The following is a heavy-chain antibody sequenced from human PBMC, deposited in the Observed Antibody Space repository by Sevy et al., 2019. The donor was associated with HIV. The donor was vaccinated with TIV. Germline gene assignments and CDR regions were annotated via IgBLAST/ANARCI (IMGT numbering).Heavy chain of an antibody. CDR1: GFTFSNAR. CDR2: IKSKTDCGTT. V-gene: IGHV3-15*01. D-gene: IGHD3-3*01. J-gene: IGHJ6*02. Sequence: GGSLRLSCAASGFTFSNARMSWVRQAPGKGLEWVDRIKSKTDCGTTDDAAPVKGRFTISRDDSKNTLYLQMNSLKTEDTAVYYCTTEPSQLRFLEWFPYGMDVWGQGTTVTVSS. CDR3: TTEPSQLRFLEWFPYGMDV.